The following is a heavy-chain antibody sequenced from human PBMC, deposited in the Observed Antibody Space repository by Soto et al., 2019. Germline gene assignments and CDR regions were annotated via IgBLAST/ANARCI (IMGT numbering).Heavy chain of an antibody. CDR1: GGTFSSYA. CDR3: SRDIGYYDSSGPFDH. V-gene: IGHV1-69*12. D-gene: IGHD3-22*01. J-gene: IGHJ4*02. CDR2: IIPIFGTA. Sequence: QVQLVQSGAEVKKPGSSVKVSCKASGGTFSSYAISWVRQAPGQGLEWMGGIIPIFGTANYAQKFQGRVKITADECKSTAYMELSSLRSEDTAVYYWSRDIGYYDSSGPFDHWGQGTLVTVSS.